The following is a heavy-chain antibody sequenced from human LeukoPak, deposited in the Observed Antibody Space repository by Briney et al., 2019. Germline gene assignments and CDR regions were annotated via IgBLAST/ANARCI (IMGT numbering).Heavy chain of an antibody. CDR3: ARNWNYESYDY. D-gene: IGHD1-7*01. V-gene: IGHV1-8*02. CDR2: MNPNSGNT. CDR1: GYTFTGYY. J-gene: IGHJ4*02. Sequence: ASVKVSCKASGYTFTGYYMHWVRQAPGQGLEWMGWMNPNSGNTGYVQKFQGRVTMTRNTSISTAYMELSSLRSEDTAVYYCARNWNYESYDYWGQGTLVTVSS.